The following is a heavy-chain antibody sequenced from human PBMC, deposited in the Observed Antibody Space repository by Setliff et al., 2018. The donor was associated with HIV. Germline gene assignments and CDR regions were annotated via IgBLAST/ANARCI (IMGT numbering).Heavy chain of an antibody. D-gene: IGHD1-26*01. V-gene: IGHV4-39*07. J-gene: IGHJ4*02. Sequence: SEILSLTCTVSGASSIYFWGWIRQPPGKGLEWIGSVYYSGSTYYNPSLKSRVTISMDTSKNQFSLKLNSVTAADTAVYYCAKDRSGSYRTFDYWGPGILVTVSS. CDR3: AKDRSGSYRTFDY. CDR2: VYYSGST. CDR1: GASSIYF.